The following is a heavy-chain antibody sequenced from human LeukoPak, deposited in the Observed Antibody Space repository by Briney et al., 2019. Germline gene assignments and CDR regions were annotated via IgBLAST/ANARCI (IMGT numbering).Heavy chain of an antibody. Sequence: PSETLSLTCTVSGGSISSRNYCWGWIRQPPGKGLEWIGEIYHSGSTNYNPSLKSRVTISVDKSKNQFSLKLSSVTAADTAVYYCARDLWANNYDSSGYPHFDYWGQGTLVTVSS. D-gene: IGHD3-22*01. CDR2: IYHSGST. CDR1: GGSISSRNYC. V-gene: IGHV4-39*07. J-gene: IGHJ4*02. CDR3: ARDLWANNYDSSGYPHFDY.